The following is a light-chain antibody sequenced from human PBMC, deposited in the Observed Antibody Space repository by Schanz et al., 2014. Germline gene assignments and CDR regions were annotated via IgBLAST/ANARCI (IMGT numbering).Light chain of an antibody. V-gene: IGKV1-39*01. CDR1: QSISSY. CDR3: QQTYSTPPVT. Sequence: DIRVTQSPSSLSASVGDRVTITCRASQSISSYLNWYQQKPGKAPKVLISIASRLQSGVPSRFSGSGSGTEFTLTINSLQPEDFATYYCQQTYSTPPVTFGGGTKVEIK. CDR2: IAS. J-gene: IGKJ4*01.